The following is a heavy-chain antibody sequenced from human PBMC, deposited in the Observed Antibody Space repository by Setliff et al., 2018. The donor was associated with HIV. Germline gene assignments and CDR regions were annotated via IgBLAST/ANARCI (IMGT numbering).Heavy chain of an antibody. D-gene: IGHD5-18*01. J-gene: IGHJ4*02. Sequence: GGSLRLSCVTSEFTFTNAWMSWVRQSAGRGLEWVARIKIKTDGGSTDYTAPVKGRFTMSRDDSKNTLYLQMNSLKTEDTAVYYCTTSWITDGYTFGPRKYYFDYWGRGTLVTVSS. CDR3: TTSWITDGYTFGPRKYYFDY. CDR1: EFTFTNAW. V-gene: IGHV3-15*01. CDR2: IKIKTDGGST.